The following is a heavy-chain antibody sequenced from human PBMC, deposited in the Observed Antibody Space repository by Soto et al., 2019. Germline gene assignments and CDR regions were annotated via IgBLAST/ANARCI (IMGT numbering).Heavy chain of an antibody. Sequence: QVQLVQSGAEVKKPGSSVKVSCKASGGTFSSYAISWVRQAPGQGLEWMGGIIPIFGTANYAQKFQGRVTITADESTSTAYMELSSQRSEDTAVYYCARDYDTSRGYGMDVWGQGTTVTVSS. J-gene: IGHJ6*02. CDR1: GGTFSSYA. CDR2: IIPIFGTA. CDR3: ARDYDTSRGYGMDV. V-gene: IGHV1-69*01. D-gene: IGHD3-9*01.